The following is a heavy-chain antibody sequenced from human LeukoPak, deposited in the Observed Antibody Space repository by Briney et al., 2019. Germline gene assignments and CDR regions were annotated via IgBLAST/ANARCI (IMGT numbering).Heavy chain of an antibody. CDR2: IIPIFGTA. Sequence: GASVKVSCKASGYTFTSYGISWLRQAPGQGLEWMGGIIPIFGTANYAQKFQGRVTITTDESTSTAYMELSSLRSEDTAVYYCARGEITIFGAYYWDQGTLVTVSS. J-gene: IGHJ4*02. V-gene: IGHV1-69*05. CDR3: ARGEITIFGAYY. CDR1: GYTFTSYG. D-gene: IGHD3-3*01.